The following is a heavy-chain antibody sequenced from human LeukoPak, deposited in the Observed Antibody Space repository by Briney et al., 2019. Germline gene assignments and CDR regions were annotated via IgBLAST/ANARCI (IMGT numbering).Heavy chain of an antibody. CDR3: ARATTVTRTFDI. D-gene: IGHD4-17*01. CDR1: GYTFTSYG. Sequence: ASVKVSCKASGYTFTSYGISWVRQAPGQGLEWMGWISAYNGNTDYAQKLQGRVTMTTDTSTSTAYMELRSLRSDDTAVYYCARATTVTRTFDIWGQGTMVTVSS. CDR2: ISAYNGNT. V-gene: IGHV1-18*01. J-gene: IGHJ3*02.